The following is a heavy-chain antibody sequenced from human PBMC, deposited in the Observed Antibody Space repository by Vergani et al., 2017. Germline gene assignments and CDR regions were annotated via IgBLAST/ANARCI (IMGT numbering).Heavy chain of an antibody. D-gene: IGHD6-19*01. Sequence: EVQLVESGGGLVKPGGSLRLSCAASGFTFSSYSMNWVRQAQGKGLEWVSSISSSSSYIYYADSVKGRFTISRDNAKNSLYLQMNSLRAEDTAVYYCARDLYSSGHNWFDPWGQGTLVTVSS. CDR1: GFTFSSYS. CDR2: ISSSSSYI. V-gene: IGHV3-21*01. CDR3: ARDLYSSGHNWFDP. J-gene: IGHJ5*02.